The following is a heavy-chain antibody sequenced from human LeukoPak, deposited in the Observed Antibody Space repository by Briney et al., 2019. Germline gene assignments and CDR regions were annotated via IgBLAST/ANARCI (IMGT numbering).Heavy chain of an antibody. CDR1: GYTFTSYD. CDR3: ASLPHIYYYYYMDV. Sequence: GASVKVSCKASGYTFTSYDINWVRQATGQGLEWMGWMNPNSGNTGYAQKFQGRVTMTRNTSISTAYMELSSLRSEDTAVYYCASLPHIYYYYYMDVWGKGTTVTVSS. V-gene: IGHV1-8*01. D-gene: IGHD2-21*01. CDR2: MNPNSGNT. J-gene: IGHJ6*03.